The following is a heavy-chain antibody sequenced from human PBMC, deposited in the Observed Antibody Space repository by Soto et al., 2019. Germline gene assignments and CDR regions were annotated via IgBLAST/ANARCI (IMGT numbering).Heavy chain of an antibody. J-gene: IGHJ4*02. CDR3: ARIGYSSSSFDY. V-gene: IGHV3-7*01. CDR2: INQDGTVK. Sequence: HPGGSLRLSCAASGFTFPNYWMSWVRQAPGKGLEWVANINQDGTVKYYADSVKGRLTISRDNAKKSVYLQINSLRAEDTAVHYCARIGYSSSSFDYWGRGTLVTVSS. CDR1: GFTFPNYW. D-gene: IGHD5-12*01.